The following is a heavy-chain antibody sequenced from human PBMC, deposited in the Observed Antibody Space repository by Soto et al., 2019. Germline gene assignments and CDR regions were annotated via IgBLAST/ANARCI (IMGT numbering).Heavy chain of an antibody. CDR3: WGLTSGGGTFDY. CDR1: GYTFTSYA. V-gene: IGHV1-3*01. J-gene: IGHJ4*02. D-gene: IGHD3-10*01. Sequence: QVQLVQSGAEVKKPGASVKVSCKASGYTFTSYAMHWVRQAPGQRLEWMGWINAGNGNTKYSQKFQGRVTITRDTSASTAYMELSSLRSEDTAVYYCWGLTSGGGTFDYWGQGTLVTVSS. CDR2: INAGNGNT.